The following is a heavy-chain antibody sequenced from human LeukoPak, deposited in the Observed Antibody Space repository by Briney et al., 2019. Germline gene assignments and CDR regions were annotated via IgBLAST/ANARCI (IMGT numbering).Heavy chain of an antibody. CDR1: GLTFSTYT. J-gene: IGHJ6*03. D-gene: IGHD3-9*01. CDR3: ARGADYDILTGYMDA. V-gene: IGHV3-21*01. CDR2: ISSSSSYL. Sequence: GGSLRLSCAASGLTFSTYTMNWVRQAPGKGLEWVSSISSSSSYLYYADSVKGRSTISRANAKNSLYLEMNSLRAEDTAVYYCARGADYDILTGYMDAWGKGTTVTVSS.